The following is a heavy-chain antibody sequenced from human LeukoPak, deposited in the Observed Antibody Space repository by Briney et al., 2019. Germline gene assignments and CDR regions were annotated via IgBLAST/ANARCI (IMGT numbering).Heavy chain of an antibody. V-gene: IGHV4-34*01. CDR3: ARAAGGSLD. J-gene: IGHJ4*02. Sequence: SSETLSLTCAVYGGSFSGYYWSWIRQPPGKGLEWIGEINHSGSTNYSPSLKSRVTISIDTSKNQFFLKLSSVTAADTAVYYCARAAGGSLDWGQGTLVTVSS. CDR1: GGSFSGYY. D-gene: IGHD1-26*01. CDR2: INHSGST.